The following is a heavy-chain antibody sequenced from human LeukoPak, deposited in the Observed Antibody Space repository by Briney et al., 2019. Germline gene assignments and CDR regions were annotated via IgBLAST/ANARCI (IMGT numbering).Heavy chain of an antibody. CDR1: GFIFSSFA. J-gene: IGHJ6*02. Sequence: GGSLRLSCAASGFIFSSFAMSWVRQAPGRGLEWVSGISGTATSTYYIDSVKGRFTISRDNSRNTLYLQMNTLRAEDTAVYYCAKILGVVPPHYYGMNVWGQGTTVTVSS. CDR3: AKILGVVPPHYYGMNV. D-gene: IGHD3-3*01. V-gene: IGHV3-23*01. CDR2: ISGTATST.